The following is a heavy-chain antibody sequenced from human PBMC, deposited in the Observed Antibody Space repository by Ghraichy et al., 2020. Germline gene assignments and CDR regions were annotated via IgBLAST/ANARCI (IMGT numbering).Heavy chain of an antibody. CDR2: ISNDGSNE. V-gene: IGHV3-30-3*01. D-gene: IGHD1-26*01. Sequence: GRSLRLSCAASGITLSSYTMHWVRQAPGKGLEWVSVISNDGSNEYYADSVKGRFTISRDISKITLYLQMNSLRPEDTAVYYCAREKWEIVPFIDYWGQGTLVTVSS. CDR3: AREKWEIVPFIDY. CDR1: GITLSSYT. J-gene: IGHJ4*02.